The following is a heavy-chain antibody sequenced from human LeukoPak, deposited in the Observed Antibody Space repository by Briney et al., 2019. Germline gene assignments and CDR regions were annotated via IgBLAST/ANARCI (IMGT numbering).Heavy chain of an antibody. CDR2: VPGKGGMS. CDR1: GFIFSDYT. J-gene: IGHJ4*02. D-gene: IGHD1-26*01. V-gene: IGHV3-64*01. CDR3: ARGVGRGTYASFDY. Sequence: GGSRRLACAASGFIFSDYTIHWVRQAPGKVLEYVSAVPGKGGMSYYANSGKGRFTISRDNSKTTVSLQMGRLISGAIAVYYCARGVGRGTYASFDYWGQGTLVTVSS.